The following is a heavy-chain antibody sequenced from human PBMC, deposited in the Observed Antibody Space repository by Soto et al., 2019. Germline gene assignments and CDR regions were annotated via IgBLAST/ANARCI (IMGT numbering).Heavy chain of an antibody. Sequence: GGSLRLSCAASGFTFSSYAMSWVRQAPGKGLEWVSAISGSGGSTYYADSVKGRFTISRDNSKNTLYLQMNSLRAEDTAVYYCATLDIVVVVAANHYWGQGTLVTVS. CDR1: GFTFSSYA. CDR2: ISGSGGST. J-gene: IGHJ4*02. CDR3: ATLDIVVVVAANHY. V-gene: IGHV3-23*01. D-gene: IGHD2-15*01.